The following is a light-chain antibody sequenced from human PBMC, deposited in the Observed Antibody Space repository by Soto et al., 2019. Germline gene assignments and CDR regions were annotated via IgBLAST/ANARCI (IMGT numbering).Light chain of an antibody. CDR2: DVS. Sequence: QSARTQPASVSGSPGQSITISCTGTSSDVGGYNYVSWYQQHPGKAPKLLIYDVSNRPSGVSNRFSGSKSGNTASLTISGLQADDEADYSCSSYERSGAYVFGTGTEVTVL. CDR3: SSYERSGAYV. V-gene: IGLV2-14*01. CDR1: SSDVGGYNY. J-gene: IGLJ1*01.